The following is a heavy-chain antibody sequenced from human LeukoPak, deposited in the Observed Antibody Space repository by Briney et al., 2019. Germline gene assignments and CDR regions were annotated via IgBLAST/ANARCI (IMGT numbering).Heavy chain of an antibody. D-gene: IGHD6-13*01. CDR1: GYTFTSYY. J-gene: IGHJ4*02. Sequence: ASVKVSCKASGYTFTSYYMHWVRQAPGQGLEWMGIINPSGGTTSYAQKFQGRVTMTRDTSTSTAYMELRSLRSDDTAVYYCARDTLAAARDYWGQGTLVTVSS. V-gene: IGHV1-46*01. CDR3: ARDTLAAARDY. CDR2: INPSGGTT.